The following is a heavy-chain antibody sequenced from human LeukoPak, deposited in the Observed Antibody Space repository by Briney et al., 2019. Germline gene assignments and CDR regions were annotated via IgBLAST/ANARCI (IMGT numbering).Heavy chain of an antibody. V-gene: IGHV4-39*07. CDR3: ARGGFLEWLLLGDY. CDR1: GGSISSTDYY. CDR2: IYYSGST. D-gene: IGHD3-3*01. Sequence: PSETLSLTCTVSGGSISSTDYYWGWIRQPPGKGLQSIGSIYYSGSTYYNPSLKSRVTVSVDKSKNQVFLKLSSVTAADTAVYYCARGGFLEWLLLGDYWGQGTLVSVSS. J-gene: IGHJ4*02.